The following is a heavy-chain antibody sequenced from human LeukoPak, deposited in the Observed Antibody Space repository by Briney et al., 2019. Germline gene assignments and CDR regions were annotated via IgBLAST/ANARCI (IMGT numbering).Heavy chain of an antibody. V-gene: IGHV4-59*01. CDR3: ARGPPGGQFDP. J-gene: IGHJ5*02. CDR1: GGSISSYY. Sequence: SETLSLTCTVSGGSISSYYWSWVRQPPGKGLEWIGYIYYSGSTNYNPSLKSRVTISVDTSNNQFSLKLTSVTAADTAVYYCARGPPGGQFDPWGQGTLVTVSS. D-gene: IGHD3-10*01. CDR2: IYYSGST.